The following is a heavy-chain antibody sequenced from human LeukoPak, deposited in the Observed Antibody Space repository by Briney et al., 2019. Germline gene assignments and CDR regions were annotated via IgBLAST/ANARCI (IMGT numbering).Heavy chain of an antibody. V-gene: IGHV4-39*01. CDR1: GGSISSSSHY. J-gene: IGHJ5*01. Sequence: SETLSLTCTVSGGSISSSSHYWGRIRQPPGKGLEWIGNIYYSGSTYYKPSLKSRVTISVDTSKNHFSPKLSSVTAEDTAVYYCARLLKYSGSYYSDSWGQGTLVTVSS. D-gene: IGHD1-26*01. CDR3: ARLLKYSGSYYSDS. CDR2: IYYSGST.